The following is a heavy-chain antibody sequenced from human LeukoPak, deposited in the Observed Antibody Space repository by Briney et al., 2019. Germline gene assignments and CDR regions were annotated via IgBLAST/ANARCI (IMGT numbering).Heavy chain of an antibody. CDR2: INPNSGVT. CDR3: ARETPPRRGAPAGVLFPD. Sequence: ASVKVSCRASGYXFTAYYIHWVRQAPGLGLEWMGWINPNSGVTKSAQRFQGRVTMTSDTSITTAYMELSRLRSDDTAVYYCARETPPRRGAPAGVLFPDWGHGTLVTVSS. D-gene: IGHD6-13*01. CDR1: GYXFTAYY. J-gene: IGHJ4*01. V-gene: IGHV1-2*02.